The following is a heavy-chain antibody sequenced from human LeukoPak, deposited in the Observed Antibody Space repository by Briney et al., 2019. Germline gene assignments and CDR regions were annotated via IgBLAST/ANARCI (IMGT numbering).Heavy chain of an antibody. V-gene: IGHV3-23*01. CDR1: GFTFKSYG. D-gene: IGHD6-19*01. J-gene: IGHJ4*02. CDR2: VTGAGIST. CDR3: ARKVAVAMDLDY. Sequence: GGSLRLSCAASGFTFKSYGMTWVRQLPGKGLEWVSSVTGAGISTKYADSVNGRFTISRDNSKNILFLQTTGLRAEDTAVYYCARKVAVAMDLDYWGQGTLVTVSS.